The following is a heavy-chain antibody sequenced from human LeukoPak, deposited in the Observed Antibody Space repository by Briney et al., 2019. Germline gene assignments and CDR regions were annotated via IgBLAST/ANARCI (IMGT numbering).Heavy chain of an antibody. V-gene: IGHV3-15*01. D-gene: IGHD2-21*02. CDR2: IKSKSDAEIT. J-gene: IGHJ4*02. Sequence: GGSLRLSCAASGFTFSYAWMTWVRQAPGKGLECVGRIKSKSDAEITDYAAPVKGRFTISRDESKNTLYLQMNSLKTEDTAVYYCATDPAYCGGDCPAYWGQGTLVTVSS. CDR1: GFTFSYAW. CDR3: ATDPAYCGGDCPAY.